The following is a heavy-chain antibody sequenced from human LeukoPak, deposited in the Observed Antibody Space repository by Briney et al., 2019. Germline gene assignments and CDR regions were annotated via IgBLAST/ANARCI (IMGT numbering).Heavy chain of an antibody. CDR2: IIPIFGTA. Sequence: ASVKVSCKASGGTFSSYAISWVRQAPGQGLEWMGGIIPIFGTANYAQKFQGRVTITADESTSTAYMELSSLRSEDTAVYYCARGGAYYYDSSGYPLDYWGQGTLVTVSS. CDR3: ARGGAYYYDSSGYPLDY. D-gene: IGHD3-22*01. CDR1: GGTFSSYA. J-gene: IGHJ4*02. V-gene: IGHV1-69*13.